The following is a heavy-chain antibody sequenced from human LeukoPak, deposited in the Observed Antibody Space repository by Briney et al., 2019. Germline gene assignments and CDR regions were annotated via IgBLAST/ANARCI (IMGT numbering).Heavy chain of an antibody. CDR3: AKVGGSYFLPHRDYFDY. Sequence: PGGSLRLSCAASGFTFSSYGMHWVRQAPGKGLEWVAFIRYDGSNKYYADSVKGRFTISRDNSKNTLYLQMNSLRAEDTAVYYCAKVGGSYFLPHRDYFDYWGQGTLVTVSS. J-gene: IGHJ4*02. CDR1: GFTFSSYG. CDR2: IRYDGSNK. D-gene: IGHD1-26*01. V-gene: IGHV3-30*02.